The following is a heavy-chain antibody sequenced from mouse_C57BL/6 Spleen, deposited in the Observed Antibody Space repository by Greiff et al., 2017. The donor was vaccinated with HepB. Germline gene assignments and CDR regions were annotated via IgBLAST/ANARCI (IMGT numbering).Heavy chain of an antibody. CDR3: ARHPGAMDY. CDR1: GFTFSSYT. CDR2: ISGGGGNT. Sequence: EVNLVESGGGLVKPGGSLKLSCAASGFTFSSYTMSWVRQTPEKRLEWVATISGGGGNTYYPDSVKGRFTISRDNAKNTLYLQMSSLRSEDTALYYCARHPGAMDYWGQGTSVTVSS. J-gene: IGHJ4*01. V-gene: IGHV5-9*01.